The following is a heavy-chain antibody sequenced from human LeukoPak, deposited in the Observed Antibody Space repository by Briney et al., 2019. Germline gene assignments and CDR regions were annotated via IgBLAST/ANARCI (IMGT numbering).Heavy chain of an antibody. Sequence: PSETLSLTCTVSGGSISNYCWSWIRQSAGKGLEWIGRIHSSGSTNFNPSLRSRVTMSADTSKHQFSLWLTSVTAADTALYYCARGIATITQDSFDVWGLGIMVTVSS. CDR2: IHSSGST. CDR3: ARGIATITQDSFDV. D-gene: IGHD1-26*01. J-gene: IGHJ3*01. CDR1: GGSISNYC. V-gene: IGHV4-4*07.